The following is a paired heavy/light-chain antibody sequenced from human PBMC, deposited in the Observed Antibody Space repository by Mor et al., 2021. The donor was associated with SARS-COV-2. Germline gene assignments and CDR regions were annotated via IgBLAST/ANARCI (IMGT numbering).Light chain of an antibody. J-gene: IGKJ2*01. Sequence: EIVMTQSPATLSVSPGERATLSCRASQSVSNNLAWYHQKPGQAPRLLIYASTRATGIPARFSGSGSGTDFTLTISSLQSEDFAVYYCQQYNNWPRTFGQGTKLEIK. CDR2: AS. CDR1: QSVSNN. CDR3: QQYNNWPRT. V-gene: IGKV3-15*01.
Heavy chain of an antibody. CDR1: RFTFSNYA. Sequence: EVQLLESGGGLVQPGGSLRLSCAASRFTFSNYAMSWVRQAPGKGLEWVSAISGRGGSTYYADSVKGRFTISRDNSKNTLYLQMNSLRAEDTAVYYCAKDADSGDYGYYYYYMDVWGKGTTVTVSS. CDR3: AKDADSGDYGYYYYYMDV. CDR2: ISGRGGST. D-gene: IGHD4-17*01. J-gene: IGHJ6*03. V-gene: IGHV3-23*01.